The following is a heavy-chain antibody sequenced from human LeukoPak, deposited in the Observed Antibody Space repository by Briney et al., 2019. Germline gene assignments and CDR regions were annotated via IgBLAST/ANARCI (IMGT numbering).Heavy chain of an antibody. Sequence: SETLSLTCTVSGASIGSYYWSWIRQPPGKGLEWIGYIDNTESTNYNPSLKSRVTISVDKSKNHFSLKLSSVTAADTAVYYCARMTYDPHGVDVWGKGTTVTVSS. CDR3: ARMTYDPHGVDV. V-gene: IGHV4-59*01. CDR2: IDNTEST. D-gene: IGHD5-12*01. J-gene: IGHJ6*04. CDR1: GASIGSYY.